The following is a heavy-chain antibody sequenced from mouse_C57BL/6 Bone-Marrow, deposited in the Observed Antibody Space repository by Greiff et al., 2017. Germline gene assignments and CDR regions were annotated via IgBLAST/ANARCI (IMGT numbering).Heavy chain of an antibody. V-gene: IGHV1-72*01. D-gene: IGHD2-1*01. CDR2: IDPNSGGT. CDR1: GYTFTSYW. Sequence: QVQLQQPGAELVKPGASVKLSCKASGYTFTSYWMHWVKQRPGRGLVWIGRIDPNSGGTKYNEKFKSKATLTADKPSSKAYMQLSSLTTEDSAVYYCAQGNYFYANCAVWDTGTAVTVSS. J-gene: IGHJ1*03. CDR3: AQGNYFYANCAV.